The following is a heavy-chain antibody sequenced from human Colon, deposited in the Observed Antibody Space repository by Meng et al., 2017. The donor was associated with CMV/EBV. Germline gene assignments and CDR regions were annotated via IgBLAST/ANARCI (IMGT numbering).Heavy chain of an antibody. CDR1: GFTFSSYS. V-gene: IGHV3-21*01. D-gene: IGHD6-19*01. Sequence: GESLRLSCAASGFTFSSYSMNWVRQAPGKGLEWVSSISSSSSYIYYADSVKGRFTISRDNAKNSLYLQMNSLRAEDTAVYYCARGPGTYSSGWPPGPWGQGTLVTVSS. J-gene: IGHJ5*02. CDR2: ISSSSSYI. CDR3: ARGPGTYSSGWPPGP.